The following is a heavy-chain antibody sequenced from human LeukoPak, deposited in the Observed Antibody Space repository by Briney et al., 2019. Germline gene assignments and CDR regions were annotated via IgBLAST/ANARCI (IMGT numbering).Heavy chain of an antibody. V-gene: IGHV3-48*03. CDR3: AKGDAYNWNDVLDY. D-gene: IGHD1-1*01. CDR2: INSGGSGI. J-gene: IGHJ4*02. CDR1: GFRFSYYE. Sequence: GGSLRLSCEASGFRFSYYEMSWVRQAPGKGLEWLSYINSGGSGIHYAGSVNGRFTISRDNAKNSLYLQMNSLRAEDTAVYYCAKGDAYNWNDVLDYWGQGTLVTVSS.